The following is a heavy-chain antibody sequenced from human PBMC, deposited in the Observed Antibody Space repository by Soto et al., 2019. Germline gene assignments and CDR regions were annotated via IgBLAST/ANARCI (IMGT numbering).Heavy chain of an antibody. CDR3: ARDQLWPHYYYYYGMDV. V-gene: IGHV3-30-3*01. J-gene: IGHJ6*02. CDR2: ISYDGSNK. CDR1: GFTFSSYA. D-gene: IGHD5-18*01. Sequence: VGSLRLSCAASGFTFSSYAMHWVRQAPGKGLEWVAVISYDGSNKYYADSVKGRFTISRDNSKNTLYLQMNSLRAEDTAVYYCARDQLWPHYYYYYGMDVWGQGTTVTVSS.